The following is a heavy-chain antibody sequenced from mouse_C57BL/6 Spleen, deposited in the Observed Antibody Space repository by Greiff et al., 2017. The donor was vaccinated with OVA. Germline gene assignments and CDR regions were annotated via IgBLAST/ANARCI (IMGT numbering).Heavy chain of an antibody. V-gene: IGHV1-64*01. CDR1: GYTFTSYW. D-gene: IGHD2-4*01. J-gene: IGHJ2*01. Sequence: QVQLQQPGAELVKPGASVKLSCKASGYTFTSYWMHWVKQRPGQGLEWIGMIHPNSGSTNYNEKFKSKATLTVDKSSSTAYMQLSSLTSEDSAVDYCARLEDYEGFDYWGQGTTLTVSS. CDR3: ARLEDYEGFDY. CDR2: IHPNSGST.